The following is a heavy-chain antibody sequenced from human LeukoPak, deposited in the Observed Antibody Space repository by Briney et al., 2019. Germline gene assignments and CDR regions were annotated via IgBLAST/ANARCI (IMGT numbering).Heavy chain of an antibody. CDR1: GFTFSSYW. V-gene: IGHV3-74*01. Sequence: GGSLRLSCAASGFTFSSYWMHWVRQAPGKGLVWVSRINSDGSSTSYADSVKGRFTISRDNAKNTLYLQMNSLRAEDTAVYYCAREEMGQWLPINWFDPWGQGTLVTVSS. CDR2: INSDGSST. CDR3: AREEMGQWLPINWFDP. D-gene: IGHD6-19*01. J-gene: IGHJ5*02.